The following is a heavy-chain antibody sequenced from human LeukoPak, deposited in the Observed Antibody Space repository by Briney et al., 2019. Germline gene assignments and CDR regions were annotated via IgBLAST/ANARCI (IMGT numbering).Heavy chain of an antibody. J-gene: IGHJ4*02. D-gene: IGHD3-22*01. V-gene: IGHV4-31*03. Sequence: SETLSLTCTVSGGSISSGGYYWSWLRQHPGKGLEWIGYIYYSGSTYYNPSLKSRFTISVDTSKIQFSLKLSSVTAADTAVYYCARDRAGSSGYYYFDYWGQGTLVTVSS. CDR1: GGSISSGGYY. CDR3: ARDRAGSSGYYYFDY. CDR2: IYYSGST.